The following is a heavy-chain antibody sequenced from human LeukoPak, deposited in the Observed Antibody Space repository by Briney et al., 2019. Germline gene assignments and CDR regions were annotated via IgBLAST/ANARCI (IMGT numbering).Heavy chain of an antibody. CDR3: ARPPVYSYARGDFDY. CDR2: INPNSGGT. D-gene: IGHD5-18*01. V-gene: IGHV1-2*02. CDR1: GYTFTGYY. J-gene: IGHJ4*02. Sequence: ASVKASCKASGYTFTGYYMHWVRQAPGQGLEWMGWINPNSGGTNYAQKFQGRVTMTRDTSISTAYMELSRLRSDDTAVYYCARPPVYSYARGDFDYWGQGTLVTVSS.